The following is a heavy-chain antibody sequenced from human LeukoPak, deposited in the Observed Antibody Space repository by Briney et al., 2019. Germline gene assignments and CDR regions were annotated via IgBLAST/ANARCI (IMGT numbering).Heavy chain of an antibody. CDR3: AKVPYGSGTRGGFDY. D-gene: IGHD3-10*01. Sequence: GGSLRLSCAVSGFAFSSYAMSWVRQAPGKGLEWVSAISGSGSSTYYADSVKGRFTISRDNSKNTLYLQMNNLRAEDTALYYCAKVPYGSGTRGGFDYWGQGTLVTVSS. CDR2: ISGSGSST. V-gene: IGHV3-23*01. J-gene: IGHJ4*02. CDR1: GFAFSSYA.